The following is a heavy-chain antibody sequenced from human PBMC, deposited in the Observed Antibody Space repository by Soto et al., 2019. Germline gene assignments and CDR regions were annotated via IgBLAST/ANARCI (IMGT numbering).Heavy chain of an antibody. CDR1: GYTFTGYA. V-gene: IGHV7-4-1*01. CDR2: INTNTGNP. D-gene: IGHD6-13*01. J-gene: IGHJ5*02. CDR3: ARGLSSSWGNWFDP. Sequence: GASVKVSCKASGYTFTGYAVNWVRQAPGQGLEWMGWINTNTGNPTYAQGFTGRFVFSLDTSVSTAYLQICSLKAEDTAVYYCARGLSSSWGNWFDPWGQGTLVTVSS.